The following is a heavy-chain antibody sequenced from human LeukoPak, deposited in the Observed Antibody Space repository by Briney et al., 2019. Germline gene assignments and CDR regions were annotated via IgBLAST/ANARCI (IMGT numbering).Heavy chain of an antibody. D-gene: IGHD5-12*01. V-gene: IGHV4-34*01. J-gene: IGHJ4*02. Sequence: SETLSLSCDVYGGSFSVYYWSWIRHPPGKGLEWIGEINHSGSTNYNPSLKSRVTISVDTSKNQFSLKLSSATAADTAVYYCARGYSGYDPFDYWGQGTLVTVSS. CDR2: INHSGST. CDR1: GGSFSVYY. CDR3: ARGYSGYDPFDY.